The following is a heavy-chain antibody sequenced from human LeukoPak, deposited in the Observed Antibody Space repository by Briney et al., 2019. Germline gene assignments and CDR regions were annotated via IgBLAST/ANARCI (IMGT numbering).Heavy chain of an antibody. CDR3: AREDLFREHWDSSGSNWFDP. CDR1: GGSISSGSYY. V-gene: IGHV4-61*02. D-gene: IGHD3-22*01. Sequence: SETLSLTCIVSGGSISSGSYYWSWIRQPAGKGLEWIGRIYTSGSTNYNPSLKSRVTISVDTSKNQFSLKVSSVTAADTAVYYCAREDLFREHWDSSGSNWFDPWGQGALVTVSS. J-gene: IGHJ5*02. CDR2: IYTSGST.